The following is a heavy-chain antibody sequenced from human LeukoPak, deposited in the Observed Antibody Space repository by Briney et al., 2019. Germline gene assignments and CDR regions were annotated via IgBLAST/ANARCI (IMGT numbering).Heavy chain of an antibody. Sequence: PGGSLRLSCAASGFTFSSYEMNWVRQAPGKGLEWISFISISGDRIYYADSVKGRFTISRDNAKKSLFLQMSSLRAEDTAVYYCATNPRPLGGDRGHYFDYWGQGTLVTVSS. D-gene: IGHD3-16*01. CDR2: ISISGDRI. CDR3: ATNPRPLGGDRGHYFDY. CDR1: GFTFSSYE. V-gene: IGHV3-48*03. J-gene: IGHJ4*02.